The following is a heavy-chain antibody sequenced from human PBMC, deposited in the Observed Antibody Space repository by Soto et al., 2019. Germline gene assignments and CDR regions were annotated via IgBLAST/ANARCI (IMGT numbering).Heavy chain of an antibody. Sequence: GGSLRLSCAASGFTFSNAWRSWVRQAPGKGLEWVGRIKSKTDGGTTDYAAPVKGRFTISRDDSKNTLYLQMNSLKTEDTAVYYCTTDGRRVVVVPAARQNVYYYYYMDVWGKGTTVTVSS. CDR3: TTDGRRVVVVPAARQNVYYYYYMDV. CDR1: GFTFSNAW. J-gene: IGHJ6*03. CDR2: IKSKTDGGTT. D-gene: IGHD2-2*01. V-gene: IGHV3-15*01.